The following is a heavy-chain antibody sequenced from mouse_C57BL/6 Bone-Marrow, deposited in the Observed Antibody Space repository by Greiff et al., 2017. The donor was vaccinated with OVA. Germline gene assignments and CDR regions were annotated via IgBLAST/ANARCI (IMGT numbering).Heavy chain of an antibody. J-gene: IGHJ3*01. CDR3: ARGGAGTPFAY. V-gene: IGHV1-64*01. CDR1: GYTFTSYW. D-gene: IGHD4-1*01. CDR2: IHPNSGST. Sequence: VQLQESGAELVKPGASVKLSCKASGYTFTSYWMHWVKQRPGQGLEWIGMIHPNSGSTNYNEKFKSKATLTVAKSSSTAYMQLSSLTSEDSAVDYCARGGAGTPFAYWGQGTLVTVSA.